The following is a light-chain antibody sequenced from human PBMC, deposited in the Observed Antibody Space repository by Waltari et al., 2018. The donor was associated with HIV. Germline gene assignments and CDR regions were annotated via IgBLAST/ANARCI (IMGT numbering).Light chain of an antibody. CDR2: GEN. V-gene: IGLV3-19*01. CDR3: NSRDSSGHWF. Sequence: SSELAQEPAVSVALGQTVRITCQGNSVRSYYASWYQQKPGQAPVLVVYGENNRPSGIPDRFSGSSSGNTASLTIAGAQAEDEADYYCNSRDSSGHWFFGGGTKVTVL. CDR1: SVRSYY. J-gene: IGLJ3*02.